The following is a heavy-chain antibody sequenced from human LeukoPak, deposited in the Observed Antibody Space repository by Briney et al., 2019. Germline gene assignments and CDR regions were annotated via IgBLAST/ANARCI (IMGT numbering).Heavy chain of an antibody. J-gene: IGHJ4*02. Sequence: ASVKVSCKASGYTFTGYYMHWVRQAPGQGLEWMGWISAYNGNTNYAQKLQGRVTMTTDTSTSTAYMELRSLRSDDTAVYYCARGYSSSPFDYWGQGTLVTVSS. CDR2: ISAYNGNT. CDR3: ARGYSSSPFDY. V-gene: IGHV1-18*04. D-gene: IGHD6-6*01. CDR1: GYTFTGYY.